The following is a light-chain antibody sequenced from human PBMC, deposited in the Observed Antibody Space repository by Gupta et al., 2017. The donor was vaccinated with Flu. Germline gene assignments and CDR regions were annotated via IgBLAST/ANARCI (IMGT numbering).Light chain of an antibody. CDR2: DAS. Sequence: PCSVSASVGDRVTITCRARQGVSRWLAWYQQKPGKAPKLLIYDASSWESGVPSRFSGNGSGTDFTLTINSLQPEDVATYYCQQVLSFPRTFGQGTKLEIK. CDR3: QQVLSFPRT. CDR1: QGVSRW. V-gene: IGKV1-12*01. J-gene: IGKJ2*01.